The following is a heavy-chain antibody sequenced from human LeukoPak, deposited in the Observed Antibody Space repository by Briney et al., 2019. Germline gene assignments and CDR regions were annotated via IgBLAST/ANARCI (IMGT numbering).Heavy chain of an antibody. CDR3: AKDSYYDFWSGYGIDY. J-gene: IGHJ4*02. Sequence: GASLRLTCAASGFTFSSYAMSWVRQAPGKGLEWVSAISGSGGSTYYADFVKGRFTISRDNSKNTLYLQMNSLRAEDTAVYYCAKDSYYDFWSGYGIDYWGQGTLVTVSS. V-gene: IGHV3-23*01. D-gene: IGHD3-3*01. CDR1: GFTFSSYA. CDR2: ISGSGGST.